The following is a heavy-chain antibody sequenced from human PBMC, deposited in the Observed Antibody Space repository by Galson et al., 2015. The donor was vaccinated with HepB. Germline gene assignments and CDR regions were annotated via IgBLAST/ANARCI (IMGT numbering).Heavy chain of an antibody. V-gene: IGHV4-30-4*01. J-gene: IGHJ4*02. D-gene: IGHD4-17*01. CDR3: AEGGDLGDYRT. CDR2: IYYSEST. Sequence: TLSLTCTVSGGSISSADYYWSWIRQPPGRGLEWIGYIYYSESTYYNPSLKSRVTISVDTSKNQFSLRLSSVTAADTAVYYCAEGGDLGDYRTWSQGTLVTVSS. CDR1: GGSISSADYY.